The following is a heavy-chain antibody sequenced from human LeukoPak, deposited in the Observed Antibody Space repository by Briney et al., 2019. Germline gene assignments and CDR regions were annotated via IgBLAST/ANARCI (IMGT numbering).Heavy chain of an antibody. J-gene: IGHJ3*02. V-gene: IGHV4-59*08. CDR3: AGFQWPDGFDI. CDR1: GGSISSYY. D-gene: IGHD6-19*01. Sequence: PSETLSLTCTVSGGSISSYYWSWIRQPPGKGLEWIGYIYYSGSSNYNPSLKSRVTVSVDTSNKQFSLRLTSVTAADTAVYYCAGFQWPDGFDIWGQGTMVTVSS. CDR2: IYYSGSS.